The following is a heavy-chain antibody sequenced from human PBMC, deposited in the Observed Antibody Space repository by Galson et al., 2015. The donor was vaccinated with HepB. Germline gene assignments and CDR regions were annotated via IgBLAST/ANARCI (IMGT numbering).Heavy chain of an antibody. Sequence: SVKVSCKASGGTFSSYAISWVRQAPGQGLEWMGGIIPIFGTANYAQKFQGRVTITADESTSTAYMELSSLRSEDTAVYYCAREGGDGGNSYAFDIWGQGTMVTVPS. CDR2: IIPIFGTA. CDR1: GGTFSSYA. CDR3: AREGGDGGNSYAFDI. J-gene: IGHJ3*02. D-gene: IGHD4-23*01. V-gene: IGHV1-69*13.